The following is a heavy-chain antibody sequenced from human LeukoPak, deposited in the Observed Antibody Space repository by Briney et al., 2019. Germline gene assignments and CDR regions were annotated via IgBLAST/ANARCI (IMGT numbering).Heavy chain of an antibody. CDR1: GFTFSSYA. J-gene: IGHJ3*02. Sequence: GGSLRLSCAASGFTFSSYAMSWVRQAPGKGLEWVSAISGSGGSTYYADSVKGRFTISRDNAKNSLYLQMNSLKASDTAMYYCATSPSYAFDIWGQGTMVTVSS. V-gene: IGHV3-23*01. CDR3: ATSPSYAFDI. CDR2: ISGSGGST.